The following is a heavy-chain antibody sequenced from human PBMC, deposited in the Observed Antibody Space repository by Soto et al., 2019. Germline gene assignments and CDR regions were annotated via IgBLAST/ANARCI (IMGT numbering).Heavy chain of an antibody. CDR2: IKQDGSEK. D-gene: IGHD2-8*01. Sequence: EVQLVESGGGLVQPGGSLRLSCAASGFTFSSYWMSWVRQAPGKGLEWVANIKQDGSEKYYVDSVKGRFTISRDNAKNSLYLQMNSLRAEDTAVYYCVFLGYCTNGVCYFYPYGMDVWGQGTTVTVSS. CDR1: GFTFSSYW. J-gene: IGHJ6*02. CDR3: VFLGYCTNGVCYFYPYGMDV. V-gene: IGHV3-7*05.